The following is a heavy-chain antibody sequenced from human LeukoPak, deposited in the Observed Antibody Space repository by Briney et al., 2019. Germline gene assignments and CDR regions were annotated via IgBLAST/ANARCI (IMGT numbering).Heavy chain of an antibody. V-gene: IGHV4-59*08. D-gene: IGHD6-13*01. Sequence: PSETLSLTCTVSGGSISSYYWSWIRQPPGKGLEWIGYIYYSGSTHYNPSLKSRVTISLHTSKNQLSLTVSSVTAADTAVYYCARHWETSSWYVDYWGQGTLVTVSS. J-gene: IGHJ4*02. CDR2: IYYSGST. CDR3: ARHWETSSWYVDY. CDR1: GGSISSYY.